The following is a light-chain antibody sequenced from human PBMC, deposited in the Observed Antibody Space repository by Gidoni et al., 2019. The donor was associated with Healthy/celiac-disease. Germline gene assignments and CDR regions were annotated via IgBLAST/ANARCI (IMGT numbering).Light chain of an antibody. J-gene: IGKJ2*01. CDR3: QQYYSTPYT. Sequence: DIVMTQSPASLAVDLGERTTINCSSIQSVLCSSNNKNYLAWYQQKPGQPPKLLIYWASTRESGVPARFSGSGSGTDFTLTISSLQAEDVAVYYCQQYYSTPYTFGQGTKLEIK. V-gene: IGKV4-1*01. CDR2: WAS. CDR1: QSVLCSSNNKNY.